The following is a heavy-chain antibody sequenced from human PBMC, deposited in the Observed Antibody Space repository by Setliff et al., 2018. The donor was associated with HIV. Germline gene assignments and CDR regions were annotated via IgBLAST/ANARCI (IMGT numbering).Heavy chain of an antibody. CDR2: INPNSGGT. CDR1: GYTFTGYY. D-gene: IGHD2-2*01. J-gene: IGHJ4*02. V-gene: IGHV1-2*06. CDR3: ARDRVVVVPAAHQRHYYFDY. Sequence: GASVKVSCKASGYTFTGYYMHWVRQAPGQGLEWMGRINPNSGGTNYAQKFQGRVTMTRDTSISTAYMELSRLRSDDTAVYYCARDRVVVVPAAHQRHYYFDYWGQGTPVTVSS.